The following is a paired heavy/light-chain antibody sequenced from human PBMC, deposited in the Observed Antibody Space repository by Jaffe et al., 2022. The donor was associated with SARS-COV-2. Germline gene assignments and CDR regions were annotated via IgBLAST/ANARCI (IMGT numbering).Heavy chain of an antibody. D-gene: IGHD6-13*01. J-gene: IGHJ5*02. Sequence: QVQLVESGGGVVQPGRSLRLSCEASGLTFSGFAMHWVRQAPGKGLEWVAVVSFDGSKKYYAGSVRGRFTISRDNSKNTLYLQMNSLRVEDTAVYYCATQSRDSSSWWSLDPWGQGALVTVSS. CDR2: VSFDGSKK. CDR3: ATQSRDSSSWWSLDP. V-gene: IGHV3-30*04. CDR1: GLTFSGFA.
Light chain of an antibody. J-gene: IGLJ2*01. CDR2: DVS. Sequence: QSALTQPASVSGSPGQSITISCTGTSSDVGGHNFVSWYQQHPGKAPQLMIFDVSNRPSGVSSRFSGSKSGNTASLTISGLQAEDEADYYCSSYTSGTTLVLFGGGTKLTVL. CDR3: SSYTSGTTLVL. CDR1: SSDVGGHNF. V-gene: IGLV2-14*01.